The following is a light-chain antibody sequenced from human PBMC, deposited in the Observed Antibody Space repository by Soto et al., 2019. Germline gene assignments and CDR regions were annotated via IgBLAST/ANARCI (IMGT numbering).Light chain of an antibody. CDR2: AAS. V-gene: IGKV1-9*01. J-gene: IGKJ4*01. Sequence: DIQLTQSPSFLSASVGDRVTITCRASQGISSYLAWYQQKPGKAPKLLISAASTLQSGVPSRFSGSGSGTEFTLTISSLQPEEFATYYCQQLNSYPCTFGGGTKVEIK. CDR1: QGISSY. CDR3: QQLNSYPCT.